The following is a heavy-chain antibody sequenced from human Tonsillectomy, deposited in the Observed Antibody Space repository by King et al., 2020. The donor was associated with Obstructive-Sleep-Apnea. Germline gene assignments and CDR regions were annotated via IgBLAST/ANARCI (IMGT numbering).Heavy chain of an antibody. CDR1: GFIFSSYG. CDR2: ISYDGSNK. V-gene: IGHV3-30*18. D-gene: IGHD3-10*01. Sequence: VQLVESGGGVGQPGRSLRLSCAASGFIFSSYGMHWVRQAPGKGLEWGAVISYDGSNKYYADPVKGRFTISRDNSKNTLYLQMNSLRVEDTAVYYCAKVGGSGSYYGYYFDYWGQGTLVTVSS. CDR3: AKVGGSGSYYGYYFDY. J-gene: IGHJ4*02.